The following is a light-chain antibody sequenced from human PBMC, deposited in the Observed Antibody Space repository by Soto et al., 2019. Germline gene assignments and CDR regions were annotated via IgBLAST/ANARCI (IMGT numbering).Light chain of an antibody. CDR2: AAA. J-gene: IGKJ1*01. V-gene: IGKV3-20*01. Sequence: EIVMTQSPAILSVSPGEGATLSCRANESISSNLAWYQQKPGRAPRLLIYAAATRTTGIPDRFSGSGSGTDFTLTISRLEPEDFAVYYCQQYGSSPWTFGQGTKVDIK. CDR3: QQYGSSPWT. CDR1: ESISSN.